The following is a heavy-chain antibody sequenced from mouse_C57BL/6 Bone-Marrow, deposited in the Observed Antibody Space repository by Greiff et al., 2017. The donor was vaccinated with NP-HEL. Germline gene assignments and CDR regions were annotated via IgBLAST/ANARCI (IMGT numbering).Heavy chain of an antibody. CDR3: ARKKSYYGLFDY. D-gene: IGHD1-2*01. V-gene: IGHV1-53*01. J-gene: IGHJ2*01. Sequence: QVQLQQPGTELVKPGASVKLSCKASGYTFTSYWMPWVKQRPGQGLEWIGNINPSNGGTNYNEKFKSKATLTVDKSSSTAYMQLSSLTSEDSAVYYCARKKSYYGLFDYWGQGTTLTVSS. CDR1: GYTFTSYW. CDR2: INPSNGGT.